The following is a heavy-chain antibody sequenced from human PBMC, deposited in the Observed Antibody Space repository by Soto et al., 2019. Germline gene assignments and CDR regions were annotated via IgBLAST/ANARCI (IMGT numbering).Heavy chain of an antibody. V-gene: IGHV1-69*02. J-gene: IGHJ6*02. CDR2: IIPILGIA. D-gene: IGHD6-13*01. CDR1: GGTFSSYT. CDR3: ARALIAAAAPARYYYGMDV. Sequence: SVKVSCKASGGTFSSYTISWVRQAPGQGLEWMGRIIPILGIANYAQKFQGRVTITADKSTSTAYMELSSLRSEDTAVYYCARALIAAAAPARYYYGMDVWGQGTTVTVSS.